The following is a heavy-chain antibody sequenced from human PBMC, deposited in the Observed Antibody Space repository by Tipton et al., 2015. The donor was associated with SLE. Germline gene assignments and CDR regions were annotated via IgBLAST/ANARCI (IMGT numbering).Heavy chain of an antibody. CDR1: GDSISSGDYY. D-gene: IGHD5-12*01. J-gene: IGHJ4*02. Sequence: TLSLTCAVSGDSISSGDYYWSWIRQHPVKGLEWVGHISFRGSTSYNPSLKRRVTISEDTSKNQFSLRLNSVTAADTAVYFCARGGVGGYDYFDFWGQGTPVTVSS. CDR3: ARGGVGGYDYFDF. CDR2: ISFRGST. V-gene: IGHV4-31*11.